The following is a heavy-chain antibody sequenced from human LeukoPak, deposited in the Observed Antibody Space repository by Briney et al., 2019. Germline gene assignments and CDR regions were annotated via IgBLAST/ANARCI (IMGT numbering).Heavy chain of an antibody. CDR3: ARESTDSGSDDAFDI. V-gene: IGHV1-18*01. Sequence: ASVKVSCKASGYTFTSYGISWVRQAPGQGLEWMGWISAYNGNTNYAQKLQGRVTMTTDTSTSTAYMELRSLRSDDTAVYYGARESTDSGSDDAFDIWGQGTIVPVSS. D-gene: IGHD1-26*01. CDR1: GYTFTSYG. CDR2: ISAYNGNT. J-gene: IGHJ3*02.